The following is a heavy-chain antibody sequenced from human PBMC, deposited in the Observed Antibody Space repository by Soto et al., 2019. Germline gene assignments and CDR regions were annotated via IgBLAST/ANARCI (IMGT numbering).Heavy chain of an antibody. Sequence: SETLSLTCTVSGGSISSSSYYWGWIRQPPGKGLEWIGSIYYSGSTYYNPSLKSRVTISVDTSKNQFSLKLSSVTAADTAVYYCARRSYYYYMDVWGKGTTVTVSS. D-gene: IGHD6-6*01. CDR2: IYYSGST. CDR1: GGSISSSSYY. CDR3: ARRSYYYYMDV. J-gene: IGHJ6*03. V-gene: IGHV4-39*01.